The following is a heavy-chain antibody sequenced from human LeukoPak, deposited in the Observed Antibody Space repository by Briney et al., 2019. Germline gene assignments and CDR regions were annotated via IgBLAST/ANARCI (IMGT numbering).Heavy chain of an antibody. J-gene: IGHJ4*02. D-gene: IGHD3-16*02. CDR2: ISGSGGST. CDR3: AKSTFGGVIVRPYYFDY. V-gene: IGHV3-23*01. Sequence: GGSLRLSCAASGFTFSSYAMSWVRQAPGKGLEWVSVISGSGGSTCYADSVKGRFTISRDNSKNTLYLQMNSLRAEDTAVYYCAKSTFGGVIVRPYYFDYWGQGTLVTVSS. CDR1: GFTFSSYA.